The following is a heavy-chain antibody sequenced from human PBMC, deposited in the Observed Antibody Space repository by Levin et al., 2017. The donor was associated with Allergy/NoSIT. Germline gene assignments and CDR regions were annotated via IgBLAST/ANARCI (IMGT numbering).Heavy chain of an antibody. CDR2: ISGSGGST. V-gene: IGHV3-23*01. CDR1: GFTFSSYA. Sequence: PGGSLRLSCAASGFTFSSYAMSWVRQAPGKGLEWVSAISGSGGSTYYADSVKGRFTISRDNSKNTLYLQMNSLRAEDTAVYYCAKDGSSSSDEYYFDYWGQGTLVTVSS. J-gene: IGHJ4*02. CDR3: AKDGSSSSDEYYFDY. D-gene: IGHD6-6*01.